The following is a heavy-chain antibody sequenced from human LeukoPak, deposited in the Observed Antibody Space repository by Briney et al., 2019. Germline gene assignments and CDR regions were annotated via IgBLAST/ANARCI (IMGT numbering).Heavy chain of an antibody. CDR3: ARVGGLSVYYDSSGYYVY. Sequence: GASVKVSCKASGYTFTGYYMHWVRQAPGQGLKWMGWINPNSGGTNYAQKFQGRVTMTRDTSISTAYMELSRLRSDDTAVYYCARVGGLSVYYDSSGYYVYWGQGTLVTVSS. V-gene: IGHV1-2*02. CDR1: GYTFTGYY. J-gene: IGHJ4*02. D-gene: IGHD3-22*01. CDR2: INPNSGGT.